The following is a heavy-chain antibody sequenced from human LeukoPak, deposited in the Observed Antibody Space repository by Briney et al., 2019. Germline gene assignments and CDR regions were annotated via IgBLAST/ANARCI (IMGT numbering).Heavy chain of an antibody. CDR2: ISSSSSYI. V-gene: IGHV3-21*01. CDR3: ARIGSAAFTDS. CDR1: GFTFSSYS. J-gene: IGHJ4*02. D-gene: IGHD3-3*02. Sequence: GGSLRLSCAASGFTFSSYSMNWVRQAPGKGLEWVSSISSSSSYIYYADSVKGRFTISRDNAKNSLDLQMNSLRAEDTAVYFCARIGSAAFTDSWGQGTLVTVSS.